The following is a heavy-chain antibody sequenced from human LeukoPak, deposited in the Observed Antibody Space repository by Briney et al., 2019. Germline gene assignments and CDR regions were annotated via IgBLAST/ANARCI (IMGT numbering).Heavy chain of an antibody. V-gene: IGHV3-23*01. CDR2: ISPDKT. CDR3: VKEHVDRAFTRSFEV. Sequence: QPGGSLRLSCAASGFSFSTNPMSWVRQAPGKGLEWVSAISPDKTYYADSVKGRLTISRDNYKNTADLHMNSPRAEDTAIYYCVKEHVDRAFTRSFEVWGQGIVVTVSS. D-gene: IGHD3-10*01. J-gene: IGHJ3*01. CDR1: GFSFSTNP.